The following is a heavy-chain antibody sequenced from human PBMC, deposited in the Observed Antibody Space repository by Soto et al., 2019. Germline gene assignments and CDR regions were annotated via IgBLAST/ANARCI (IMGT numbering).Heavy chain of an antibody. J-gene: IGHJ6*02. CDR1: GYSFTSYW. Sequence: GESLKISCKGSGYSFTSYWISWVRQMPGKGLEWMGRIDPSDSYTNYSPSFQGHVTISADKSISTAYLQWSSLKASDTAMYYCSSPGLSQRGSWYPSDYYGMDVWGQGTTVTVSS. V-gene: IGHV5-10-1*01. CDR2: IDPSDSYT. D-gene: IGHD6-13*01. CDR3: SSPGLSQRGSWYPSDYYGMDV.